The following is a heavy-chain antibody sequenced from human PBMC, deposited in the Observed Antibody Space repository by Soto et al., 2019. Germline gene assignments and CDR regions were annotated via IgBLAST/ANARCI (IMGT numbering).Heavy chain of an antibody. J-gene: IGHJ5*02. Sequence: SLRLSCASSGFTFSTSAMHWVRQAPGTGLEWVAVVRYDGNTKYYADSVKGRFTISRDKSKNMWYLQMNTLRVEDTALYFCARGNGDYDWFDPWGQGTLVTVSS. CDR2: VRYDGNTK. CDR3: ARGNGDYDWFDP. CDR1: GFTFSTSA. V-gene: IGHV3-33*01. D-gene: IGHD4-17*01.